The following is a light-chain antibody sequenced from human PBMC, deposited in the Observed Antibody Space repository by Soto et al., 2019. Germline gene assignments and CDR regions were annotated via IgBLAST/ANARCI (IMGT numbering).Light chain of an antibody. CDR3: QQMRT. CDR1: QTVISNY. J-gene: IGKJ1*01. Sequence: EIVLTQSPGTLSLSPGERATLSCRASQTVISNYLAWYQQRPGQPPRLLIHGASNRATGIPDRFSGGGSGTDFILTISRLEPEDLAMYYCQQMRTFGQGTKVEMK. CDR2: GAS. V-gene: IGKV3-20*01.